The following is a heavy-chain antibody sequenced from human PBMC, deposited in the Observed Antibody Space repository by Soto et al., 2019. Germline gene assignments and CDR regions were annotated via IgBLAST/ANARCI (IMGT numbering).Heavy chain of an antibody. D-gene: IGHD3-10*01. Sequence: XSVKVSCKASGGTFSSYAISWVRQAPGQGLEWMGGIIPIFGTANYAQKFQGRVTITADESTSTAYMELSSLRSEDTAVYYCARSITMVRVYYYYMDVWGKGTTVTVSS. CDR3: ARSITMVRVYYYYMDV. CDR1: GGTFSSYA. CDR2: IIPIFGTA. V-gene: IGHV1-69*13. J-gene: IGHJ6*03.